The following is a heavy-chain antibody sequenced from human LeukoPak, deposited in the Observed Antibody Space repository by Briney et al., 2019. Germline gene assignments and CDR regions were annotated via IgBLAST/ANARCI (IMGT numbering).Heavy chain of an antibody. CDR2: INPNSGGT. J-gene: IGHJ4*02. V-gene: IGHV1-2*06. Sequence: GASVKVSCKASGYTFTGYYMHWVRQAPGQGLEWMGRINPNSGGTNYAQKFQGRVTITRDTSISTAYMELSRLRSDDTAVYYCARDGGYDFWSGYCDYWGQGTLVTVSS. CDR1: GYTFTGYY. D-gene: IGHD3-3*01. CDR3: ARDGGYDFWSGYCDY.